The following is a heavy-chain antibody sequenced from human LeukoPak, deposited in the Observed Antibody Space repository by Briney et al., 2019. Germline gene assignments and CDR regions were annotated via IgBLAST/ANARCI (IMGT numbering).Heavy chain of an antibody. CDR3: ARDLMGGYYGY. D-gene: IGHD3-22*01. CDR2: IYSGGST. V-gene: IGHV3-53*01. CDR1: GFTVSSNY. Sequence: PGRSLRLSCAASGFTVSSNYMSWVRQAPGKGLEWVSVIYSGGSTYYADSVKGRFTISRDNSKNTLYLQMNSLRAEDTAVYYCARDLMGGYYGYWGQGTLVTVSS. J-gene: IGHJ4*02.